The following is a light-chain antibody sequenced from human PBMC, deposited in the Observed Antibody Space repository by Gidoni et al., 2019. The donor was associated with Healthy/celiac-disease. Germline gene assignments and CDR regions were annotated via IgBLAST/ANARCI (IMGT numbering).Light chain of an antibody. J-gene: IGLJ2*01. Sequence: QSVLTQPPSVSGAPGPRVTISCTGSSSNIGAGYDVHWYQQLPGTAPKLLTYGNSNRPSGVPDRFSGSKSGTSASLAITGLQAEDEADYYCQSYDSSLSDVVFGGGTKLTVL. V-gene: IGLV1-40*01. CDR1: SSNIGAGYD. CDR2: GNS. CDR3: QSYDSSLSDVV.